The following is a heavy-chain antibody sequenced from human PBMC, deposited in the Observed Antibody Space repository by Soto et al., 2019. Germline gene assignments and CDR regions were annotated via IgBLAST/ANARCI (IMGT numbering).Heavy chain of an antibody. CDR3: GGGGVKGTTARGQVYN. D-gene: IGHD1-7*01. V-gene: IGHV3-11*06. CDR1: GFTFSDYY. Sequence: QVQVVESGGGLVKPGGSLRLSCAASGFTFSDYYMSWIRQAPGKGLEWVSFISSSGDSTKYADSVKGRFTISRDNAKNSLVLELNSLRAGDPAVDYWGGGGVKGTTARGQVYNWGQGTLVNVSS. J-gene: IGHJ4*02. CDR2: ISSSGDST.